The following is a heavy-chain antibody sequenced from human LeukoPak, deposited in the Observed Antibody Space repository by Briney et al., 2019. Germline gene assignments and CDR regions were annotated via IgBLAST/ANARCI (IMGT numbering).Heavy chain of an antibody. CDR2: IKHDGSEK. J-gene: IGHJ4*02. Sequence: LSGGSLRLSCAASGFIFTGYFMSWVRQAPGKGLEWVASIKHDGSEKYYVDSVRGRLTISRDNTKNLLYLQMSSLRAEDTAVYYCATDRGWRTSGYYLYYFEYWGQGTLVTFSS. CDR1: GFIFTGYF. D-gene: IGHD3-3*01. V-gene: IGHV3-7*01. CDR3: ATDRGWRTSGYYLYYFEY.